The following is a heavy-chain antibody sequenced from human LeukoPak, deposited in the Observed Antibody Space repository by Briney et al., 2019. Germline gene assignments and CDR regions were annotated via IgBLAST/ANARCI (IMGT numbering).Heavy chain of an antibody. J-gene: IGHJ3*02. D-gene: IGHD3-3*01. V-gene: IGHV1-8*01. CDR3: ARDRILRRLEWSEAFDI. CDR2: MNPYSGNT. Sequence: ASVKVSCKASGYTFTSYDINWVRQATGQGLEWMGWMNPYSGNTGYAQKFQGRVTMTRNTSISTAYMELSSLRSDDTAVYYCARDRILRRLEWSEAFDIWGQGTMVTVSS. CDR1: GYTFTSYD.